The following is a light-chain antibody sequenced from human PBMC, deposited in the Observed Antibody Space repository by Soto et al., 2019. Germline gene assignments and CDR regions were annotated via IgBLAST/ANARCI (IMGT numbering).Light chain of an antibody. J-gene: IGLJ1*01. Sequence: QSVLTQPASVSGSPGQSITTSCTGTSSDVGGYNYVSWYQQHPGKAPKLMIYDVSNRPSGVSNRFSGSKSGNTASLTIPGLQAEDEADYYCSSYTSSSTYVFGTGTKATVL. CDR1: SSDVGGYNY. CDR3: SSYTSSSTYV. V-gene: IGLV2-14*01. CDR2: DVS.